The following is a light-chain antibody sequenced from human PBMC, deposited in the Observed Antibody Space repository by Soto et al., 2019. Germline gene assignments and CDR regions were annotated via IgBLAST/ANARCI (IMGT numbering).Light chain of an antibody. CDR3: QQTYSTPYT. CDR1: QRITTY. Sequence: QMTQSPSSLSASVGDRVTITCRASQRITTYLNWYQQKPGEAPKLMISTSGTLLRGVPSRFSGSGSGTDFTLTITALRPEDFATYFCQQTYSTPYTFGHGTKLEIK. J-gene: IGKJ2*01. CDR2: TSG. V-gene: IGKV1-39*01.